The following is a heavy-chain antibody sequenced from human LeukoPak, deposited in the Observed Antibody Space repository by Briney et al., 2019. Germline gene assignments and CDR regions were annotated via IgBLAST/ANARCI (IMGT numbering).Heavy chain of an antibody. J-gene: IGHJ4*02. Sequence: EGSLRLSCAASGFSISIYAMTWVRRAPGKGLEWVSSITGSGAGTSYADSVKGRFTISRDNSRNTLYLQMNSLRAEDTAIYYCAKDPNGDYVGAFDYWGPGTLVTVSS. CDR2: ITGSGAGT. D-gene: IGHD4-17*01. CDR3: AKDPNGDYVGAFDY. V-gene: IGHV3-23*01. CDR1: GFSISIYA.